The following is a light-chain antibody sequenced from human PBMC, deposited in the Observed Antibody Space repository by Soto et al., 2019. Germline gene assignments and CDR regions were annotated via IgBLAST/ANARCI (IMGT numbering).Light chain of an antibody. CDR1: QSVSSSY. Sequence: EIVLTQSPGTLSLSPGERATLSCRASQSVSSSYLAWYQQKPGQAPRLLIYGASSRATGIPDRFSGSGSGTDFTLTISRVEPEDFAVYYCQQYGSSPPYTFGQGTTLEIK. J-gene: IGKJ2*01. CDR3: QQYGSSPPYT. CDR2: GAS. V-gene: IGKV3-20*01.